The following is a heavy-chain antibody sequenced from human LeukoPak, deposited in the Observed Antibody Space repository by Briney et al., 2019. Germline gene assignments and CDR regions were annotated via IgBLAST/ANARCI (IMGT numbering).Heavy chain of an antibody. CDR1: GYSISSGYY. CDR2: IYHSGST. V-gene: IGHV4-38-2*02. Sequence: SKTLSLTCTVSGYSISSGYYWGWIRQPPGKGLEWIGSIYHSGSTYYNPSLKSRVTISVDTSKNQFSLKLSSVTAADTAVYYCARGYSSSWYYFDYWGQGTLVTVSS. CDR3: ARGYSSSWYYFDY. J-gene: IGHJ4*02. D-gene: IGHD6-13*01.